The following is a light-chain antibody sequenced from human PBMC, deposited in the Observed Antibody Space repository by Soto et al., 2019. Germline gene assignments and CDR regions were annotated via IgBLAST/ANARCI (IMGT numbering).Light chain of an antibody. V-gene: IGLV2-14*01. J-gene: IGLJ2*01. Sequence: QSALTQPASVSGSPRQSITISCTGTSSDVGGYNYVSWYQQQPGKAPKLMIYEVSNRPPGVSNRFSCSKSGNTASLTISGRQAEDEADYYCSSYTSSSTVVFGGGTKLTVL. CDR3: SSYTSSSTVV. CDR1: SSDVGGYNY. CDR2: EVS.